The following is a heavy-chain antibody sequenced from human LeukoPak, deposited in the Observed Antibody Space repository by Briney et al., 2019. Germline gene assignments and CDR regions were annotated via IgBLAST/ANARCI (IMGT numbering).Heavy chain of an antibody. Sequence: GGSLRLSCAASGFTFSTYAMNWVRQAPGKGLEWFSYISSSSAIFYADPVKGRFTISRDNAKNSLYLQMNSLRVEDTAVYYCASRGGYSGRNRLSRGWFDPWGQGTLVTVSS. CDR3: ASRGGYSGRNRLSRGWFDP. J-gene: IGHJ5*02. CDR1: GFTFSTYA. CDR2: ISSSSAI. D-gene: IGHD5-12*01. V-gene: IGHV3-48*01.